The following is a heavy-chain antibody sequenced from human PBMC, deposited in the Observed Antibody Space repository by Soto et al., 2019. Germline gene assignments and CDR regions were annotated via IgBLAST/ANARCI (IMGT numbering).Heavy chain of an antibody. D-gene: IGHD3-10*01. Sequence: GGSLRLSCAASGFTFSSYGMHWVRQAPGKGLEWVTGILYDGSDKYYADSVKGRFTISRENSKNTLYLRMNSLRTEDSAVYYCAKAGGGFGDFVHHWGQGTPVTVSS. CDR3: AKAGGGFGDFVHH. J-gene: IGHJ4*02. V-gene: IGHV3-30*18. CDR1: GFTFSSYG. CDR2: ILYDGSDK.